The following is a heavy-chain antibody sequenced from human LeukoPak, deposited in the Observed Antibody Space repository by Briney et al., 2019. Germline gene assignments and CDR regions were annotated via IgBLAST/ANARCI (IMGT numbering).Heavy chain of an antibody. CDR3: ARDTLVYADSPDAFDI. V-gene: IGHV3-48*03. CDR2: IGSSGSTV. J-gene: IGHJ3*02. Sequence: PGGSLRLSCAASGFTFSSYEMNWVRQAPGKGLEWGSYIGSSGSTVYYADSVKCRFTISRDNAKNSLYLQMNSLRDEDTAVYYCARDTLVYADSPDAFDIWGQGTMVTVSS. D-gene: IGHD4-17*01. CDR1: GFTFSSYE.